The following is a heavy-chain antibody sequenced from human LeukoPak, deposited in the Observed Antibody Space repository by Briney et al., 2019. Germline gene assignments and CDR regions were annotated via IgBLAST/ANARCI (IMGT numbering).Heavy chain of an antibody. V-gene: IGHV4-38-2*02. CDR2: VYHSGSI. CDR3: AREIYYDSSAYDY. Sequence: SETLSLTCTVSGDSLVSGHYWGRIRQPPGQGLEWVGSVYHSGSIYYNPSLKSRVIMSVDTSKNQFSLKLSSLTAADTAIYYCAREIYYDSSAYDYWGQGTLVTVSS. CDR1: GDSLVSGHY. D-gene: IGHD3-22*01. J-gene: IGHJ4*02.